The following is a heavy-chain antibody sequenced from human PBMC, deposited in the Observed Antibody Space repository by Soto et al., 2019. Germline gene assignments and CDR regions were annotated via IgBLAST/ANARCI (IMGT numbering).Heavy chain of an antibody. CDR2: MNPNSGNT. D-gene: IGHD2-2*01. J-gene: IGHJ6*02. Sequence: QVQLVQSGAELKKPGASVKVSCKASGYTFTSYDINWVRQATGQGLEWMGWMNPNSGNTVYAQKFQGRVTMTRNTSISTVYMEVSSLRSDDTAVYYCARERAIVVVPAADYFYYGMDVWGQGTTVTVSS. V-gene: IGHV1-8*01. CDR3: ARERAIVVVPAADYFYYGMDV. CDR1: GYTFTSYD.